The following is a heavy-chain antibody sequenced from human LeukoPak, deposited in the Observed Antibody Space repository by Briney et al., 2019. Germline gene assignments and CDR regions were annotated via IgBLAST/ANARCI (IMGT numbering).Heavy chain of an antibody. Sequence: GASVKVSCKASGYTLTSYGISWVRQAPGQGLEWMGWISAYNGNTNYAQKLQGRVTMTTDTSTSTAYMELRSLRSDDTAVYYCARDSVVVVAAAYFDYWGQGTLVTVSS. CDR3: ARDSVVVVAAAYFDY. CDR1: GYTLTSYG. J-gene: IGHJ4*02. CDR2: ISAYNGNT. D-gene: IGHD2-15*01. V-gene: IGHV1-18*01.